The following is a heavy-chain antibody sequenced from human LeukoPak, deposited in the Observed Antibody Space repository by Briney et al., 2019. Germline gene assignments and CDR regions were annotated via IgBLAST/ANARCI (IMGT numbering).Heavy chain of an antibody. D-gene: IGHD3-10*01. J-gene: IGHJ5*02. CDR3: ARAAPPITMVRGVTSWFDP. V-gene: IGHV1-46*01. CDR2: INPSGGST. Sequence: ASVKVSCKASGYTFTSYYMHWVRQAPGQGLEWMGIINPSGGSTSYAQKFQGRVTMTRDTSTSTVCMELSSLRSEDTAVYNCARAAPPITMVRGVTSWFDPWGQGTLVTVSS. CDR1: GYTFTSYY.